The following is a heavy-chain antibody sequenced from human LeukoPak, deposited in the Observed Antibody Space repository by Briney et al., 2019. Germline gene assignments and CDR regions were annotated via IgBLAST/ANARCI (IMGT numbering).Heavy chain of an antibody. V-gene: IGHV1-18*01. CDR2: ISAYNGNT. CDR1: GYTFTSYG. D-gene: IGHD5-18*01. Sequence: ASVKVSCKASGYTFTSYGISWVRQAPGQGLEWMGWISAYNGNTNYAQKLQGRVTMTTDTSTSTAYMELRSLRSDDTAVYYCARDVDTAMAHDAFDIWGQGTMVTVSS. J-gene: IGHJ3*02. CDR3: ARDVDTAMAHDAFDI.